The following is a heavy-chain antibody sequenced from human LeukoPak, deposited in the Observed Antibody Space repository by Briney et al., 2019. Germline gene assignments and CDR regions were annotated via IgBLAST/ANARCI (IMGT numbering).Heavy chain of an antibody. Sequence: ASVKVSCKASGYTSTGYYMHWVRQAPGQGLEWMGWINPNSGGTNYAQKFQGRVTMTRDTSISTAYMELSPVTAADTAVYYCAYFSYDSSGRDYWGQGTLVTVSS. CDR3: AYFSYDSSGRDY. V-gene: IGHV1-2*02. J-gene: IGHJ4*02. D-gene: IGHD3-22*01. CDR2: INPNSGGT. CDR1: GYTSTGYY.